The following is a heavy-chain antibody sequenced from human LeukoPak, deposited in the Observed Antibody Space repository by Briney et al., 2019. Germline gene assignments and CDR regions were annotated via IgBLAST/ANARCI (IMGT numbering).Heavy chain of an antibody. CDR2: MNPNSGNT. V-gene: IGHV1-8*01. Sequence: ASVKVSCKASGYTFTSYDINWVRQATGQGLEWMGWMNPNSGNTGYARKFQGRVTMTRNTSISTAYMELSSLRSEDTAVYYCARGRGVRYGGYTYYFDYWGQGTLVTVSS. D-gene: IGHD5-12*01. J-gene: IGHJ4*02. CDR3: ARGRGVRYGGYTYYFDY. CDR1: GYTFTSYD.